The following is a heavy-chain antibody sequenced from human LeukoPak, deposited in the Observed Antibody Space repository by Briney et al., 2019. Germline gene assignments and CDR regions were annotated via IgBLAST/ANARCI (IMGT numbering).Heavy chain of an antibody. CDR3: ARDRPTTVVLFQTGYYYYGMDV. J-gene: IGHJ6*02. Sequence: PSQTLSLTCAVSGGSISSGGYSWSWIRQPPGKGLEWIGYIYHSGSTYYNPSLKSRVTISVDTSKNQFSLKLSSVTAADTAVYYCARDRPTTVVLFQTGYYYYGMDVWGQGTTVTVSS. D-gene: IGHD4-23*01. V-gene: IGHV4-30-2*01. CDR1: GGSISSGGYS. CDR2: IYHSGST.